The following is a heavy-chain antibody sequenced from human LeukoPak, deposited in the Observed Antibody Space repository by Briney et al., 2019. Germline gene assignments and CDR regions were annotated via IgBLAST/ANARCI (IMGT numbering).Heavy chain of an antibody. D-gene: IGHD5-12*01. J-gene: IGHJ4*02. V-gene: IGHV3-49*04. Sequence: TGGSLRLSCTASGFTVADYAMSWVRQAPGKGLEWVGFIRSKTYGGTTEYAASVKGRFIISRDDSKSIAHLQMNSLKTEDTAMYYCTRDLSGYAKPIDNWGKGTLVIVSS. CDR3: TRDLSGYAKPIDN. CDR1: GFTVADYA. CDR2: IRSKTYGGTT.